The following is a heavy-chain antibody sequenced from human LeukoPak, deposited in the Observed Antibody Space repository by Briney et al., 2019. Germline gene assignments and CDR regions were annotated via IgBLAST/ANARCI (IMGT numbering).Heavy chain of an antibody. V-gene: IGHV1-2*02. CDR2: INPNSGGT. Sequence: GASVKVSCKASGYTFTGDYMHWVRQAPGQGLESMGWINPNSGGTYYAQNFQGRVTMTRDTSISTAYMELSRLTSDDTAVYYCAREVVYGGNPTPLNWGQGTLVTVSS. CDR1: GYTFTGDY. CDR3: AREVVYGGNPTPLN. D-gene: IGHD4-23*01. J-gene: IGHJ4*02.